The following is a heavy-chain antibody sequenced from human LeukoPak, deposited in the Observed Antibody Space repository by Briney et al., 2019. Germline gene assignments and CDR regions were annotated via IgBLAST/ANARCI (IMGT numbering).Heavy chain of an antibody. J-gene: IGHJ4*02. V-gene: IGHV1-46*01. CDR3: AREGGYCSSTSCLREN. CDR1: GYTFTSYY. D-gene: IGHD2-2*01. CDR2: INPSGGST. Sequence: ASVKVSCKASGYTFTSYYMHWVRQAPGQGLEWMGIINPSGGSTSYAQKFQGRVTMTRDTSTSTVYMELSSLRSEDTAVYYCAREGGYCSSTSCLRENWGQGTLVTVSS.